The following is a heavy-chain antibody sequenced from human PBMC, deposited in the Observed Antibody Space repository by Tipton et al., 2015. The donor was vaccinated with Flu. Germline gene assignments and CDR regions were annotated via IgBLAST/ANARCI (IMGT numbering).Heavy chain of an antibody. Sequence: QLVQSGVEVKKPGASVRVSCKASGYTFTGYDIHWVRQAPGQGLEWMGWIRPNNGDTNYARKFQGRVTMTRDTSISTAYMDLSRLTSDDTAVYYCARDCAFSDFERADYFYYYGMDVWGQGTTVTVSS. CDR3: ARDCAFSDFERADYFYYYGMDV. CDR1: GYTFTGYD. J-gene: IGHJ6*02. V-gene: IGHV1-2*02. D-gene: IGHD2-21*02. CDR2: IRPNNGDT.